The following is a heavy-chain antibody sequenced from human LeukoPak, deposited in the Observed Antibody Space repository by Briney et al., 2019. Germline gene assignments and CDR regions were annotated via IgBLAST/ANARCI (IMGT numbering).Heavy chain of an antibody. D-gene: IGHD3-22*01. CDR2: IRSKAYGGTT. V-gene: IGHV3-49*04. J-gene: IGHJ4*02. CDR3: TRARLYYYDSSGYYFDY. CDR1: GFTFGDYA. Sequence: PGRSLRLSCTASGFTFGDYAMSWVRQAPGKGLEWVGFIRSKAYGGTTEYAASVKGRFTISRDDSKGIAYLQMNSLKTEDTAVYYCTRARLYYYDSSGYYFDYWGQGTLVTVSS.